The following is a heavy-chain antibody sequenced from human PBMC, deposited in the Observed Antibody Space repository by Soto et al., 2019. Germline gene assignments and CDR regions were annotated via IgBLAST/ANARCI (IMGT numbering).Heavy chain of an antibody. Sequence: GASVKVSCKASGYTFTSYGISWVRQAPGQGLERMGLISAYNGNTNYAQKLQGRVTMTTDTSTSTAYMELRSLRSDDTAVYYCARDRGNIVVVVAATPQSSNAFDIWGQGTMVTVSS. V-gene: IGHV1-18*01. J-gene: IGHJ3*02. CDR1: GYTFTSYG. CDR2: ISAYNGNT. D-gene: IGHD2-15*01. CDR3: ARDRGNIVVVVAATPQSSNAFDI.